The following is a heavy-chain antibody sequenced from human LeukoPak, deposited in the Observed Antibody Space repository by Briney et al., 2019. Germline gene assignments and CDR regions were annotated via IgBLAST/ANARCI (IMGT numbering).Heavy chain of an antibody. CDR1: GFSFSDYH. V-gene: IGHV3-11*04. CDR3: AKEAAEWPSYYCYMDV. J-gene: IGHJ6*03. D-gene: IGHD6-25*01. Sequence: PGGSLRLSCAASGFSFSDYHMSWIRQAPGKGLEWVSYISSSGSTIYYADSVKGRFTISRDNAKNSLYLQMNSLRAEDTAVYYCAKEAAEWPSYYCYMDVWGKGTTVTVSS. CDR2: ISSSGSTI.